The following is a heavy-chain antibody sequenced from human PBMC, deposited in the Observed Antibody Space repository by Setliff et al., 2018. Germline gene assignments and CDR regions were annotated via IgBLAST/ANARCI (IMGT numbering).Heavy chain of an antibody. D-gene: IGHD4-17*01. V-gene: IGHV4-34*01. CDR3: ARDRADYDDYARFDI. CDR1: GESFSNNY. CDR2: VSHSGST. J-gene: IGHJ3*02. Sequence: ETLSLTCSVYGESFSNNYWSWLRQPPGKGLEWLGEVSHSGSTNYNPSLKSRVTMSVDTSKNQFSLKLSSVTAADAAVYYCARDRADYDDYARFDIWGQGTTVTVSS.